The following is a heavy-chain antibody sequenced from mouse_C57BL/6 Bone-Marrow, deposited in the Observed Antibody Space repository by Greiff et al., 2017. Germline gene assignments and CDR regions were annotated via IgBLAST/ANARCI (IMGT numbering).Heavy chain of an antibody. Sequence: QVQLQQPGAELVKPGASVKMSCKASGYTFTSYWITWVKQRPGQGLEWIGDIYPGSGSTNYNEKFKSKATLTVDTSSSTAYMQLSSLTSEGSAVYYCARASDGYYYAMDCWGQGTSVTVSS. CDR2: IYPGSGST. D-gene: IGHD2-3*01. J-gene: IGHJ4*01. CDR3: ARASDGYYYAMDC. V-gene: IGHV1-55*01. CDR1: GYTFTSYW.